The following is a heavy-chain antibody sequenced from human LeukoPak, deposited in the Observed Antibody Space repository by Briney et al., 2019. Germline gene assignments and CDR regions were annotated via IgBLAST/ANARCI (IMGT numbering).Heavy chain of an antibody. CDR2: MFPSGST. D-gene: IGHD2-2*01. CDR3: ARGVGSTSSNWFDP. Sequence: SETLSLTCTVSGGSISSYYWSWMRQPAGKGLEWIGRMFPSGSTNYNPSLKNRVTISVDTSMNQFSLKLSSVTAADTAVYYCARGVGSTSSNWFDPWGQGTLVTVSS. J-gene: IGHJ5*02. V-gene: IGHV4-4*07. CDR1: GGSISSYY.